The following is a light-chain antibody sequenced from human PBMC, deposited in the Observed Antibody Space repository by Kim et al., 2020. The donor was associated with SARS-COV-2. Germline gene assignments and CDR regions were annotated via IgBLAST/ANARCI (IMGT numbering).Light chain of an antibody. CDR3: QQSNSLPYS. CDR1: QNIDNY. CDR2: GVS. V-gene: IGKV1-39*01. Sequence: SASVGDRVTITCRASQNIDNYLNWYQQKPGKAPDLLIYGVSTLHTGVPSRFSGTGSGTDFTLTISSLQPQDFAIYYCQQSNSLPYSFGQGTKLEI. J-gene: IGKJ2*03.